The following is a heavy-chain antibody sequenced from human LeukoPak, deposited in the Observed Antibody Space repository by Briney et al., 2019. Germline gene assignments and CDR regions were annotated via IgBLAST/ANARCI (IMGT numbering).Heavy chain of an antibody. J-gene: IGHJ4*02. CDR2: INPNSGGT. Sequence: RASVKVSCKASGYTFTGYYMHWVRQAPGQGLEWMGWINPNSGGTNYAQKFQGRVTMTRETSISTAYMELSRLRSDDTAVYYCARGHGYSSAWYPPAYWGQGTLVTVSS. V-gene: IGHV1-2*02. CDR1: GYTFTGYY. CDR3: ARGHGYSSAWYPPAY. D-gene: IGHD6-19*01.